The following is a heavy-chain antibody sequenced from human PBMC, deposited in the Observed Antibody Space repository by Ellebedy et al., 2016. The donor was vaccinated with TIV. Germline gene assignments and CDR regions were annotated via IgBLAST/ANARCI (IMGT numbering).Heavy chain of an antibody. D-gene: IGHD6-13*01. V-gene: IGHV1-69*05. CDR3: AREIGRQAVADTP. CDR1: GGTFRNSA. CDR2: SIPIFTTS. Sequence: SVKVSXXASGGTFRNSAIYWVRQAPGQGLEWMGGSIPIFTTSTYAQKFQGRVTMTRDTSTRTVYMELSDLRSDDTAVYYCAREIGRQAVADTPWGQGTLVTVSS. J-gene: IGHJ5*02.